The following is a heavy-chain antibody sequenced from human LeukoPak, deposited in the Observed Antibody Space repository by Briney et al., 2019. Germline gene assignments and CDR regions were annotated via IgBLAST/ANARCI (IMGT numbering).Heavy chain of an antibody. D-gene: IGHD5-12*01. CDR2: TYYKSKWYN. J-gene: IGHJ6*02. CDR3: ARDGGYDPLRYYYYYGMDV. V-gene: IGHV6-1*01. Sequence: SQTLSLTCAISGDSLSSNSAAWNWIRQSPSRGLEWLGRTYYKSKWYNDYAVSVKSRITINPDTSKNQFSLQLNSVTPEDTAVYYCARDGGYDPLRYYYYYGMDVWGQGTTVTVSS. CDR1: GDSLSSNSAA.